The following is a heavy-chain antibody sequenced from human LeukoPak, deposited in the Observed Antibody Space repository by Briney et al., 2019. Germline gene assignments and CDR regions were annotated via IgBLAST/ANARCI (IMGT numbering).Heavy chain of an antibody. V-gene: IGHV3-21*01. J-gene: IGHJ4*02. CDR2: ISSSSSYI. Sequence: GSLRLSCAASGFTFSSYSMNWVRQAPGKGLEWVSSISSSSSYIYYADSVKGRFTISRDNAKNSLYLQMNSLRAEDTAVYYCARLSIAVAGLDYWGQGTLVTVSS. D-gene: IGHD6-19*01. CDR1: GFTFSSYS. CDR3: ARLSIAVAGLDY.